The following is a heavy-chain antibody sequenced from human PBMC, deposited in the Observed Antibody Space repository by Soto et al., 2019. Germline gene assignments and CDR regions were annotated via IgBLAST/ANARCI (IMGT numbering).Heavy chain of an antibody. Sequence: GGSLRLSCAASGFMFSDYYMSWIRQAPGKGLEWISYISSRSSTIFYADSVKGRFTISRDDAKNSLYLQMSSLRAEDTAVYYCASQTLRESSIFGYYYYLDVWGKGTTVTVSS. CDR2: ISSRSSTI. CDR1: GFMFSDYY. J-gene: IGHJ6*03. V-gene: IGHV3-11*01. D-gene: IGHD3-3*01. CDR3: ASQTLRESSIFGYYYYLDV.